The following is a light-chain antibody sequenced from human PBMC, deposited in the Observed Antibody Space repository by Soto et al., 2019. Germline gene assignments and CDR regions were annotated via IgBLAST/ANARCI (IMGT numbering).Light chain of an antibody. J-gene: IGKJ1*01. V-gene: IGKV3-20*01. CDR2: GVS. Sequence: EMVLTRSPGTRPFFPGERATLSSRAGQSVTSNYLAWYQQKPGQAPRLLIYGVSSRATGIPDRFSGSGSGTDFTLTISSRQSEDFAVYYCQQYNNWPLWTFGQGTKVDIK. CDR3: QQYNNWPLWT. CDR1: QSVTSNY.